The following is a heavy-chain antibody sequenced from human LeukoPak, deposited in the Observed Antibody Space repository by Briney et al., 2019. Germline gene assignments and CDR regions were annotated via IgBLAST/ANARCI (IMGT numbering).Heavy chain of an antibody. J-gene: IGHJ6*02. CDR1: GGTFSSYA. V-gene: IGHV1-69*04. CDR2: IIPILGIA. CDR3: ARESYDIPYYYYGMDV. Sequence: SVKVSCKASGGTFSSYAISWVRQAPGQGLEWMGRIIPILGIANYAQKFQGGVTTTADKSTSTAYMELSSLRSEDTAVYYCARESYDIPYYYYGMDVWGQGTTVTVSS. D-gene: IGHD5-18*01.